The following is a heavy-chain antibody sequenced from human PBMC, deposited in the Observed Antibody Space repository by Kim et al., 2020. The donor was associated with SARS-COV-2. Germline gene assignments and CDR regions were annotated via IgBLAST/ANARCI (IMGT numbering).Heavy chain of an antibody. CDR1: GDRVSSNSAA. V-gene: IGHV6-1*01. Sequence: SQTLSLPCAISGDRVSSNSAAWHWIRQSPSRGLEWLGRTYYRSKWYNDYAVSVKSRITINPDTSKNQFSLQLNSVTPEDTAVYYCARDDSSSWYYYYGMDVWGQGTTVTVSS. J-gene: IGHJ6*02. CDR3: ARDDSSSWYYYYGMDV. CDR2: TYYRSKWYN. D-gene: IGHD6-13*01.